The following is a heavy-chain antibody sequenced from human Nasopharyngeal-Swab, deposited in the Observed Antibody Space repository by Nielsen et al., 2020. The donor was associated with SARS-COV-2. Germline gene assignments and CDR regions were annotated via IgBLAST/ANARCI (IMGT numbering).Heavy chain of an antibody. V-gene: IGHV3-73*01. D-gene: IGHD4/OR15-4a*01. J-gene: IGHJ4*02. CDR1: GVVFSGSA. CDR3: TTDYYFDY. Sequence: GVFLNISCAASGVVFSGSAIHWVRQASGKGLEWVGRIGDKAHNYATTYAASVKGRFTISRDDSKNTAFLQMDSLNTEDTALYYCTTDYYFDYWGQGTLVTVSS. CDR2: IGDKAHNYAT.